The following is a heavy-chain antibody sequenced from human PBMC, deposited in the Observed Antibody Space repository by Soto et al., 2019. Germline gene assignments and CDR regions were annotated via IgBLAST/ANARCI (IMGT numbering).Heavy chain of an antibody. CDR3: ARDPFYYDSSGTPASNYGIDV. J-gene: IGHJ6*02. V-gene: IGHV4-31*03. Sequence: QVRLQESGPGLVKPSQTLSLTCTVSGASISSGGFYCSWIRQHPGKGLEWIGHIYYSGSTYYDPSLKSRVTISLDTSKNQFSLKLSSVTAADTAVYYCARDPFYYDSSGTPASNYGIDVWGQGTTVTVSS. D-gene: IGHD3-22*01. CDR1: GASISSGGFY. CDR2: IYYSGST.